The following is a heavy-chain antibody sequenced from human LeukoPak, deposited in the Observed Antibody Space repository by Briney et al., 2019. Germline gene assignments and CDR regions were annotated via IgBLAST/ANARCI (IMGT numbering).Heavy chain of an antibody. CDR3: ARGQDCSSTSCYFDY. D-gene: IGHD2-2*01. Sequence: PSETLSLTCTVSGGSISSGDYYWRWIRQPPGKGLEWIEYIYYSGSTYYNPSLKSRVTISVDTSKNQFSLKLSSVTAADTAVYYCARGQDCSSTSCYFDYWGQGTLVTVSS. CDR2: IYYSGST. J-gene: IGHJ4*02. CDR1: GGSISSGDYY. V-gene: IGHV4-30-4*08.